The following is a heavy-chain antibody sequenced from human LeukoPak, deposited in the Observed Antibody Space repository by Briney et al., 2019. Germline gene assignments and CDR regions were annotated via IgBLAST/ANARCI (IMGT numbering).Heavy chain of an antibody. CDR2: INPNGGGT. CDR3: ASGVTIFGANDY. D-gene: IGHD3-3*01. J-gene: IGHJ4*02. CDR1: GYTFTGYY. Sequence: ASVKVSCKTSGYTFTGYYIHWVRQAPGQGLEWMGWINPNGGGTNSAQKFQGRVTMTRDTSISTAYMELSRLRSDDTAVYYCASGVTIFGANDYWGQGTMVTVSS. V-gene: IGHV1-2*02.